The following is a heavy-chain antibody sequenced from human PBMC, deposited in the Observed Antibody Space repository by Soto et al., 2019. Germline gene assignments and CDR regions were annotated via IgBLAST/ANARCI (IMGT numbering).Heavy chain of an antibody. CDR2: INHSGST. Sequence: SETLSLTCAVYGGSFSGYYLSWIRQPPGKGLEWIGEINHSGSTNYNPSLKSRVTISVDTSKNQFSLKLSSVTAADTAVYYCARGRAVAGQRGPYFDYWGQGTLVTVSS. CDR3: ARGRAVAGQRGPYFDY. D-gene: IGHD6-19*01. CDR1: GGSFSGYY. V-gene: IGHV4-34*01. J-gene: IGHJ4*02.